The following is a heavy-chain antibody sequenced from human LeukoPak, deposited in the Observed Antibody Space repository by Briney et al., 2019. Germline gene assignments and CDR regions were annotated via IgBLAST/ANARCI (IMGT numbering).Heavy chain of an antibody. Sequence: GGSLRLSCAASGFTFSSYSMNWVRQAPGKGLEWVSAISGSGGSTYYADSVKGRFTISRDNSKNTLYLQMNSLRAEDTAVYYCAKDHILYSYGYEEFDYWGQGTLVTVSS. CDR3: AKDHILYSYGYEEFDY. CDR1: GFTFSSYS. CDR2: ISGSGGST. J-gene: IGHJ4*02. V-gene: IGHV3-23*01. D-gene: IGHD5-18*01.